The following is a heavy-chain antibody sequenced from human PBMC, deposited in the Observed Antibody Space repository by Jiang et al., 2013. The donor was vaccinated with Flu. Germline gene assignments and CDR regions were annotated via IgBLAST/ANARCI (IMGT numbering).Heavy chain of an antibody. Sequence: PSETLSLTCTVSGGSISSSSYYWGWIRQPPGKGLEWIGSIYYSGSTYYNPSLKSRVTISVDTSKNQFSLKLSSVTAADTAVYYCARRVQTTVTTLRYYYYYMDVWGKGTTVTVSS. CDR2: IYYSGST. CDR1: GGSISSSSYY. J-gene: IGHJ6*03. V-gene: IGHV4-39*01. CDR3: ARRVQTTVTTLRYYYYYMDV. D-gene: IGHD4-11*01.